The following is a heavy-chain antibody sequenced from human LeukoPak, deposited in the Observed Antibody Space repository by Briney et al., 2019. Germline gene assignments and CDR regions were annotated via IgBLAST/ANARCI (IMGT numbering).Heavy chain of an antibody. CDR3: ATSGRWLQLGGFDY. Sequence: GASVTVSCTASGGTFSIYAISWVRQAPGQGLEWMGGIIPIFGTANYAQKFQGRVTMTEDTSTDTAYMELSSLRSEDTAVYYCATSGRWLQLGGFDYWGQGTLVTVSS. V-gene: IGHV1-69*06. CDR1: GGTFSIYA. J-gene: IGHJ4*02. CDR2: IIPIFGTA. D-gene: IGHD5-24*01.